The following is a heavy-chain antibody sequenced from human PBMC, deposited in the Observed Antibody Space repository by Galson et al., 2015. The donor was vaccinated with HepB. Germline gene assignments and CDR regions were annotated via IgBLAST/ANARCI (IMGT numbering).Heavy chain of an antibody. D-gene: IGHD6-13*01. CDR2: IYSGGNT. Sequence: LRLSCAASGFTVSSNYMSWVRQAPGRGLECVSVIYSGGNTNYADSVRGRFIISRDNSKNTLYLQMNNLRVDDTAVYYCARGYSRSWYSGLGFWGQGTLVTVSS. CDR3: ARGYSRSWYSGLGF. CDR1: GFTVSSNY. J-gene: IGHJ4*02. V-gene: IGHV3-53*01.